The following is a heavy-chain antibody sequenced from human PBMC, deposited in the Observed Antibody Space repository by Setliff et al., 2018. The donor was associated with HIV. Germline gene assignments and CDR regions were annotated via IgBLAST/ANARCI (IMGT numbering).Heavy chain of an antibody. V-gene: IGHV1-69-2*01. D-gene: IGHD3-16*01. Sequence: VASVKVSCKVSGYIFPDYYIQWVRQAPGKGLEWMGLIDPDRGDTVYAEKFQGRVTITADRSIDTAYMTLSSLTSDDTAMYFCAWGTQRPIDSWGQGTRVTVS. J-gene: IGHJ4*02. CDR3: AWGTQRPIDS. CDR2: IDPDRGDT. CDR1: GYIFPDYY.